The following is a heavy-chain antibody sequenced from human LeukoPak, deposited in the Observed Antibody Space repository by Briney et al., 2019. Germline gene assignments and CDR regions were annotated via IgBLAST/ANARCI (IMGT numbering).Heavy chain of an antibody. Sequence: SETLSLTCTVSGRSISSGDYYWSWIRQPPGKGLEWIGYIYYSGSTYYNPSLKSRVTISVDTSKNQFSLKLSSVTAADTAVYYCVGGSYPLEYWGQGALVTVSS. CDR3: VGGSYPLEY. CDR2: IYYSGST. D-gene: IGHD1-26*01. J-gene: IGHJ4*02. CDR1: GRSISSGDYY. V-gene: IGHV4-30-4*01.